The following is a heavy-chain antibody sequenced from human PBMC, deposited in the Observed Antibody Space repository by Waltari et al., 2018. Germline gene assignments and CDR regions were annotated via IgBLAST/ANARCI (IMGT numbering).Heavy chain of an antibody. CDR1: GDSISSSSFY. Sequence: QVQLQESGPGLVKPSETLSPTCSLSGDSISSSSFYSGGIRRPPGKGLEWLGTIDSSATIYYNPSLNRRVTISEDTSKNQVSLRLRSVTAADTAVYYCARSGNYDILTGYSPDAFDVWGQGTMVTVSS. CDR2: IDSSATI. CDR3: ARSGNYDILTGYSPDAFDV. D-gene: IGHD3-9*01. J-gene: IGHJ3*01. V-gene: IGHV4-39*01.